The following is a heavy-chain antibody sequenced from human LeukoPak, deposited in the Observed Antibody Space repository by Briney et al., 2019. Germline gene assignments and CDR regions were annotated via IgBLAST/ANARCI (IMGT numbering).Heavy chain of an antibody. CDR1: GGTFSSYA. CDR2: IIPIFGTA. J-gene: IGHJ4*02. V-gene: IGHV1-69*13. Sequence: ASVKVSCKASGGTFSSYAISWVRQAPGQGLEWMGGIIPIFGTANYAQKFQGSVTITADESTCTAYMELSSLRSEDTAVYYCARGRTPMVRGVIQDWGQGTLVTVSS. D-gene: IGHD3-10*01. CDR3: ARGRTPMVRGVIQD.